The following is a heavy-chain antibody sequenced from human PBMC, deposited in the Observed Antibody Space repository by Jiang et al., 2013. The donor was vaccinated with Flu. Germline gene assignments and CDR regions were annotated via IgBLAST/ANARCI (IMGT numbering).Heavy chain of an antibody. CDR3: ARGLTYCGGDCYPNWFDP. V-gene: IGHV1-69*01. CDR1: GGTFSSYA. D-gene: IGHD2-21*02. J-gene: IGHJ5*02. Sequence: VQLVESGAEVKKPGSSVKVSCKASGGTFSSYAISWVRQAPGQGLEWMGGIIPIFGTANYAQKFQGRVTITADESTSTAYMELISLTSEDTAFYYCARGLTYCGGDCYPNWFDPWGQGTLVTVSS. CDR2: IIPIFGTA.